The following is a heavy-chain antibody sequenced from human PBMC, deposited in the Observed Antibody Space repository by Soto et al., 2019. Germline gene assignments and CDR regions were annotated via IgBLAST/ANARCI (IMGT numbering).Heavy chain of an antibody. CDR3: ARARIAVAGTGHIDY. Sequence: QLQLQESGPGLVKPSETLSLTCSVSGGSISSSSYFWGWIRQPPGKGLEWIGTIYYSGSTYYNPSLKSRVTISVDTSKKQFSLKLSSVTAADTAVYYCARARIAVAGTGHIDYWGQGTLVTVSS. V-gene: IGHV4-39*01. J-gene: IGHJ4*02. CDR1: GGSISSSSYF. CDR2: IYYSGST. D-gene: IGHD6-19*01.